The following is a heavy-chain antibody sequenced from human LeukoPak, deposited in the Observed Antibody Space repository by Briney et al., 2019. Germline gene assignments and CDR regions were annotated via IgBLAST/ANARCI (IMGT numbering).Heavy chain of an antibody. V-gene: IGHV3-11*01. CDR2: ISSSGSTI. CDR1: GLSVSSNF. Sequence: GGSLRLSCAATGLSVSSNFMSWVRQAPGKGLEWVSYISSSGSTIYYADSVKGRFTISRDNAKNSLYLQMNSLRAEDTAVYYCARVEDTAMVRDYWGQGTLVTVSS. J-gene: IGHJ4*02. D-gene: IGHD5-18*01. CDR3: ARVEDTAMVRDY.